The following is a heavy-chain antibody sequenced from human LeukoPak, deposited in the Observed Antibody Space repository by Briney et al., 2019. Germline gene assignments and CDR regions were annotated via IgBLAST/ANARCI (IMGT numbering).Heavy chain of an antibody. J-gene: IGHJ3*02. CDR1: GFTFSSYA. Sequence: GGSLRLSCAASGFTFSSYAMSWVRQAPGKGLGWVSAISGSGGSTYYADSVKGRFTISRDNSKNTLYLQMNSLRAEDTAVYYCAKGRISGHDAFDIWGQGTMVTVSS. V-gene: IGHV3-23*01. CDR2: ISGSGGST. CDR3: AKGRISGHDAFDI. D-gene: IGHD1-26*01.